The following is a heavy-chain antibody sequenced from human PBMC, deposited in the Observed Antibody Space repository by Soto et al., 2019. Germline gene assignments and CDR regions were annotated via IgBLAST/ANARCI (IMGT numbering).Heavy chain of an antibody. CDR3: ARQGLCITRAAHQCFDP. D-gene: IGHD3-16*01. V-gene: IGHV1-18*01. CDR2: ISAYNGDT. J-gene: IGHJ5*02. CDR1: GYTFSTYG. Sequence: ASVKVSCKASGYTFSTYGINWVRQAPGQGLEWMGWISAYNGDTDYAQIFQGRVTMTTDTSTSTAYMELRSLRSDDTAVYYCARQGLCITRAAHQCFDPWGQGTLVTVSS.